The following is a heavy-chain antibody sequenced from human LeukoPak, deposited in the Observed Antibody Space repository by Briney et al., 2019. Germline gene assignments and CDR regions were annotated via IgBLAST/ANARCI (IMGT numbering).Heavy chain of an antibody. CDR1: GFTFSNSG. CDR3: AKGLNWFDP. J-gene: IGHJ5*02. V-gene: IGHV3-23*01. D-gene: IGHD2-8*01. CDR2: LSGSGSNT. Sequence: AGGSLRLSCVVSGFTFSNSGMSWVRQAPGKGLEWVSGLSGSGSNTYYADSVRGRLTISRGNSRNTLYLQLDSLRADDTAVYYCAKGLNWFDPWGQGTPVIVSS.